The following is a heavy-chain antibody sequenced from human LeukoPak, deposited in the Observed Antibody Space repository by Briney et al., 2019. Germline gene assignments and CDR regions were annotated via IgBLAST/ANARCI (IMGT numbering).Heavy chain of an antibody. CDR2: IYYGGST. CDR1: GGSISSSPYY. Sequence: PSETLSLTCTVPGGSISSSPYYSGRCRQPPGKGLDWIGNIYYGGSTYYNASVKTQVTISVDTSKTQFSLKLSSVTAADPAVYYCARRGPSGRSLDYWGQGTLVTVSS. CDR3: ARRGPSGRSLDY. D-gene: IGHD3-10*01. J-gene: IGHJ4*02. V-gene: IGHV4-39*01.